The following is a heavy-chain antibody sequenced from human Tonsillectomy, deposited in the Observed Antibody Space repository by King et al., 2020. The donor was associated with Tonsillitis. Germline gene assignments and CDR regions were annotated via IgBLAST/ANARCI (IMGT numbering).Heavy chain of an antibody. D-gene: IGHD6-19*01. Sequence: TLKESGPALVKPTETLTLTCTVSGFSLSDGRMGVSWIRQPPGKALEWLAHIFSNDEKSYSASLRNRVTISKGTSKSQVVLTITNMDPVDTATYYCARIGGIAVAADAVDVWGRGTMVTVS. J-gene: IGHJ3*01. CDR3: ARIGGIAVAADAVDV. CDR2: IFSNDEK. V-gene: IGHV2-26*01. CDR1: GFSLSDGRMG.